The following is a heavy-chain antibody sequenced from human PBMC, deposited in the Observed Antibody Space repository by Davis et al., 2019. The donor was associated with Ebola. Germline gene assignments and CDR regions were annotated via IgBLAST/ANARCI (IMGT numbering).Heavy chain of an antibody. J-gene: IGHJ4*02. D-gene: IGHD5-24*01. CDR1: GGSVSSGSYY. CDR3: ARSRLQISYYFDY. Sequence: SETLSLTCTVSGGSVSSGSYYWSWIRQPPEKGLEWVGYIYYSGSTNCNPSLKSRVTISVDTSKNQFSLKLSSVTAADTAVYYCARSRLQISYYFDYWGQGTLVTVSS. CDR2: IYYSGST. V-gene: IGHV4-61*01.